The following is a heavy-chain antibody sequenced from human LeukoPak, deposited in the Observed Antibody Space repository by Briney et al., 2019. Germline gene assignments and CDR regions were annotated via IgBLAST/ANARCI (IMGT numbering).Heavy chain of an antibody. Sequence: SETLSLTCAVYGGSFSGYYWSWIRQPPGKGLEWIGEINHSGSTNYNPSLKSRVTISVDTSKNQFSLKLSSETAADTAVYYCARGGAARQARYWFDPWGQGTLVTVSS. V-gene: IGHV4-34*01. CDR1: GGSFSGYY. CDR3: ARGGAARQARYWFDP. J-gene: IGHJ5*02. CDR2: INHSGST. D-gene: IGHD6-6*01.